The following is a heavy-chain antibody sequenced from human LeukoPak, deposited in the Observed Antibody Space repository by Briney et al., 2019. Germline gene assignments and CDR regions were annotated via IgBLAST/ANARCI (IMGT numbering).Heavy chain of an antibody. CDR3: ASGYRFGN. CDR1: EYIFTGYY. Sequence: EASVKVSCKASEYIFTGYYMHWVRQAPGQGLEWMGWINPNSGATDYAQNFQGRVTLTRDTSISTAYMELSRLRSDDTAVYYCASGYRFGNWGQGTLVTVSS. CDR2: INPNSGAT. J-gene: IGHJ4*02. D-gene: IGHD5-18*01. V-gene: IGHV1-2*02.